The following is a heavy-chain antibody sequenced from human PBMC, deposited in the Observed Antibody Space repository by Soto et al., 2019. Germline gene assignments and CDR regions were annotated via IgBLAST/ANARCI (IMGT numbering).Heavy chain of an antibody. Sequence: PGGSLRLSCAASGFTFSSYGMHWVRQAPGKGLEWVAVIWYDGSNKYYADSVKGRFTISRDNSKNTLYLQMNSLRAEDTAVYYCARDQVDIVVVPAANGYYYYGMDVWGQGTTVTVSS. J-gene: IGHJ6*02. V-gene: IGHV3-33*01. CDR2: IWYDGSNK. CDR1: GFTFSSYG. D-gene: IGHD2-2*03. CDR3: ARDQVDIVVVPAANGYYYYGMDV.